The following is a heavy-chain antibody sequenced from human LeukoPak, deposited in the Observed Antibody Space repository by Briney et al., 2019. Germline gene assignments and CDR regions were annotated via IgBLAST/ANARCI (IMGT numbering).Heavy chain of an antibody. V-gene: IGHV4-4*07. Sequence: PSETLALTCTVSGGSISSYYWSWIRQPAGKGLEWIGRIYSSGSTDYNPSLKSRVTMSVDTSKNKFSLKLSSVTAADTAVYYCAKASAMIVTPSFDYWGQGTLVTVSS. CDR3: AKASAMIVTPSFDY. CDR2: IYSSGST. CDR1: GGSISSYY. D-gene: IGHD3-22*01. J-gene: IGHJ4*02.